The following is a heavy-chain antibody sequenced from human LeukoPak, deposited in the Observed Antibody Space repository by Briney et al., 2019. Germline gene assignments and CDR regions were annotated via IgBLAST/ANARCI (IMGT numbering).Heavy chain of an antibody. Sequence: GGSLRLSCAASGFTFSSYAMSWVRQAPGKGLEWVSAISSSGGSTYYADSVKGRFTISRDNSKNTLYLQMNSLRAEDTAVYYCARLRYFDWLLQTMYYFDYWGQGTLVTVSS. CDR1: GFTFSSYA. V-gene: IGHV3-23*01. CDR3: ARLRYFDWLLQTMYYFDY. CDR2: ISSSGGST. J-gene: IGHJ4*02. D-gene: IGHD3-9*01.